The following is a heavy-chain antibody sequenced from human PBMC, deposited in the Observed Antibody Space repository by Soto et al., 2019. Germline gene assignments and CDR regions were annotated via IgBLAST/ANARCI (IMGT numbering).Heavy chain of an antibody. D-gene: IGHD2-15*01. J-gene: IGHJ4*02. CDR1: GGSVSSTYYY. CDR2: IYYSGRT. Sequence: SETLSLTCFVSGGSVSSTYYYWSWIRQPPGKGLEWIGYIYYSGRTDYKSSLKSRITISLDPSKNQVSLKFNSVTAADTAAYYCARGGYSGRLYYFDYWGLGTLVTVS. V-gene: IGHV4-61*01. CDR3: ARGGYSGRLYYFDY.